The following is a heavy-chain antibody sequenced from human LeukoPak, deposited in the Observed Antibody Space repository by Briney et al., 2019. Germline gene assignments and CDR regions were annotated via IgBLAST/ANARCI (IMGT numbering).Heavy chain of an antibody. J-gene: IGHJ4*02. CDR1: GGPFSGYY. CDR2: INHSGST. D-gene: IGHD6-13*01. V-gene: IGHV4-34*01. Sequence: SETLSLTCAVYGGPFSGYYWSWIRQPPGKGLEWIGEINHSGSTNYNPSLKSRVTISVDTSKNQFSLKLSSATAADTAVYYCAARLYSSSWYVDYWGQGTLVTVSS. CDR3: AARLYSSSWYVDY.